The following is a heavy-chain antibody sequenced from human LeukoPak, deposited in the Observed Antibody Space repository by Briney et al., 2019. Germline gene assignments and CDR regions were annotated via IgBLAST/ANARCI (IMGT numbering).Heavy chain of an antibody. D-gene: IGHD3-9*01. J-gene: IGHJ4*02. CDR2: ISGSGGST. CDR3: AINFDWLLMGPFDH. CDR1: GFTFSSYA. V-gene: IGHV3-23*01. Sequence: PGGSLRLSCAASGFTFSSYAMSWVRQAPGKGLEWVSAISGSGGSTYYADSVKGRFTISRDNSKNTLYLQMNSLRAEDTAVYYCAINFDWLLMGPFDHWGQGTLVTVSS.